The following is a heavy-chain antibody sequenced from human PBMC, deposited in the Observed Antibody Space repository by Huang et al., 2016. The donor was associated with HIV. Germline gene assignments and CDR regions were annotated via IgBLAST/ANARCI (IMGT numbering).Heavy chain of an antibody. CDR3: ATNNWNDSYYYFMDV. D-gene: IGHD1-20*01. CDR1: GGSISSSGYY. Sequence: QLQLQESGPGLVKPSETLSLTCTVSGGSISSSGYYWGWIRQPPGKGLEWIGSIYHSGTPYYNPSLRSRGTIFIDTSKIQFSLKLKSVTPADTAVYYCATNNWNDSYYYFMDVWGKGTTVTVSS. J-gene: IGHJ6*03. V-gene: IGHV4-39*01. CDR2: IYHSGTP.